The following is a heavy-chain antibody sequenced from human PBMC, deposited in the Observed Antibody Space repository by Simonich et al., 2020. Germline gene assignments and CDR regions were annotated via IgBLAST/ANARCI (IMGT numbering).Heavy chain of an antibody. J-gene: IGHJ2*01. CDR2: INPNRGGT. CDR3: ARDSYSSWYFDL. CDR1: GYTFTGYY. V-gene: IGHV1-2*02. Sequence: QVQLVQSGAEVKKPGASVKVSCKASGYTFTGYYMHWVRQAPGQGLEWMGWINPNRGGTNYAQKFQGRVTMTRDTSISTAYMELSRLRSDDTAVYYCARDSYSSWYFDLWGRGTLVTVSS. D-gene: IGHD6-13*01.